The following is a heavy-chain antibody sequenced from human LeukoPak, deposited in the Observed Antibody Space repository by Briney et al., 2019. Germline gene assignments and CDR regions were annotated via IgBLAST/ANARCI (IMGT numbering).Heavy chain of an antibody. CDR1: GFTFSSYS. CDR3: ARVIRGINNNFDY. D-gene: IGHD3-10*01. V-gene: IGHV3-48*04. J-gene: IGHJ4*02. Sequence: PGGSLRLSCAASGFTFSSYSMNWVRQAPGKGLEWVSYISSSGSTIYYADSVKGRFTISRDNAKNSLYLQMNSLRAEDTAVYYCARVIRGINNNFDYWGQGTLVTVSS. CDR2: ISSSGSTI.